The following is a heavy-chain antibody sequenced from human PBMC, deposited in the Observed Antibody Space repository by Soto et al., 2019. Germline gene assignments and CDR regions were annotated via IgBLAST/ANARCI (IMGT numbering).Heavy chain of an antibody. V-gene: IGHV3-11*01. D-gene: IGHD2-8*01. CDR1: GFTFSDYY. Sequence: VQLVESGGGMVKPGGSLRLSCAASGFTFSDYYMSWIRQAPGKGQEWVSYISSRRSTIFYADSVKGRFTISRDNVKNSLYLQMNSLRAEDTAVYYCASGTNGAFFVYWGQGILVTVSS. J-gene: IGHJ4*02. CDR3: ASGTNGAFFVY. CDR2: ISSRRSTI.